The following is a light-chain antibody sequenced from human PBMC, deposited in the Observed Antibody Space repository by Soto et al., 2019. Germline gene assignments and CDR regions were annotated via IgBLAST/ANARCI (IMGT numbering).Light chain of an antibody. CDR3: HQRQSWPRT. Sequence: ERVMTQSPATLSVSPGERATLSCRASQSVGSNLAWYQQKPGQAPRLLIYLTSNRAAGIPARFSGSGSETDFTLTISDVEPEDFAVYYCHQRQSWPRTFGQGTKVDI. J-gene: IGKJ1*01. V-gene: IGKV3-11*01. CDR1: QSVGSN. CDR2: LTS.